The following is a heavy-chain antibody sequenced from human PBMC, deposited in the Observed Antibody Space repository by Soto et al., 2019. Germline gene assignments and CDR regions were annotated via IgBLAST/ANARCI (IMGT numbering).Heavy chain of an antibody. CDR2: IYYSGST. J-gene: IGHJ5*02. Sequence: SETLSLTCTVSGGSVSSGSYYWSWIRQPPGKGLEWIGYIYYSGSTNYNPSLKSRVTISVDTSKNQFSLKISSVTAADTAVYYCAKVNDFWTGYYSTNWFDPWGQGTLVTVSS. D-gene: IGHD3-3*01. V-gene: IGHV4-61*01. CDR3: AKVNDFWTGYYSTNWFDP. CDR1: GGSVSSGSYY.